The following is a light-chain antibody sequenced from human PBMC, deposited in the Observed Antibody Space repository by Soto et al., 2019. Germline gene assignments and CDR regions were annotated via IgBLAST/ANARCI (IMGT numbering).Light chain of an antibody. J-gene: IGKJ5*01. V-gene: IGKV3-20*01. CDR2: GAS. Sequence: EIVLTQSPGTLSLSPGERATLSCRASQSVSSSYLSWYQQKPGQAPSLLIYGASSRATGIPDRFSGSGSGRDFTVTISRLEPEDFAVYYCQQYGSSLITFGQGTRLEI. CDR1: QSVSSSY. CDR3: QQYGSSLIT.